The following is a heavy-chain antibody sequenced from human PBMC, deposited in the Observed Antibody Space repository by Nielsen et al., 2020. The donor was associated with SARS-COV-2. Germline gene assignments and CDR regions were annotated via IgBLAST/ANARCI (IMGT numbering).Heavy chain of an antibody. CDR2: IKSKTDGGTT. CDR3: TTDGPFYRGPPHFDY. Sequence: GGSLRLSCAASGFTFSSYWMHWVRQAPGKGLEWVGRIKSKTDGGTTDYAAPVKGRFTISRDDSKNTLYLQMNSLKTEDTAVYYCTTDGPFYRGPPHFDYWGQGTLVTVSS. D-gene: IGHD4-11*01. V-gene: IGHV3-15*01. CDR1: GFTFSSYW. J-gene: IGHJ4*02.